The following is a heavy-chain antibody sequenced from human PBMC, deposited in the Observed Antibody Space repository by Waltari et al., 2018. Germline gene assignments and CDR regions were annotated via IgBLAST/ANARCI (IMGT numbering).Heavy chain of an antibody. Sequence: QVQLQESGPGLVKPSETLSLTCAVSGYSISSGYYWGWIRQPPGKGLAWIGSIYHSGSTYYNPSLKSRVTISVDTSKNQFSLKLSSVTAADTAVYYCASPSSGSLGEPGIAPYWYFDLWGRGTLVTVSS. CDR2: IYHSGST. CDR1: GYSISSGYY. V-gene: IGHV4-38-2*01. J-gene: IGHJ2*01. D-gene: IGHD6-13*01. CDR3: ASPSSGSLGEPGIAPYWYFDL.